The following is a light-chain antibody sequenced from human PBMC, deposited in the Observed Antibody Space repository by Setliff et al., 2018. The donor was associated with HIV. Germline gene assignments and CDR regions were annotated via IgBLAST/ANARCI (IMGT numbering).Light chain of an antibody. CDR3: QQANSFPPT. V-gene: IGKV1-12*01. CDR1: QGISTW. J-gene: IGKJ1*01. Sequence: IQLTQSPPSVSASVGDRVTITCQASQGISTWLGWYQQKPGTAPKLLIYSASTLQSGVPSRFSASGSGTNFTLTISSLQPEDFATYYCQQANSFPPTFAQGTKVDIK. CDR2: SAS.